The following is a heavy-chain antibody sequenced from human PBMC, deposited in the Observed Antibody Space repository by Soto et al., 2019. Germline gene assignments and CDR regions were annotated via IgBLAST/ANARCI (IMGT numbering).Heavy chain of an antibody. CDR1: GGSFSGYY. J-gene: IGHJ4*02. D-gene: IGHD2-15*01. V-gene: IGHV4-34*01. CDR3: ARRYCSGGRCSSTFDS. CDR2: INSSGST. Sequence: SETLSLTCAVYGGSFSGYYWSWICHPPGNGLEWIGEINSSGSTNYSPSLRRRVTISVDTSKNHFSLKLSSVSAADTAVYYCARRYCSGGRCSSTFDSWGQGNLVTVSS.